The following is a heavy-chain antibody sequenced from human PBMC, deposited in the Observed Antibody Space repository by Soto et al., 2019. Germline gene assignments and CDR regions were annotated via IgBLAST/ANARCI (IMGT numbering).Heavy chain of an antibody. D-gene: IGHD3-3*01. CDR1: GFTFSTYW. CDR2: IKKDGSEK. Sequence: SLRLSCAASGFTFSTYWMTWVRQAPGKGLEWVANIKKDGSEKYYVDSVKGRFTISRDNAKNSLYLQMNSLRAEYTAVYYCARDRGDYDFWSGYSSASDIWGQGTMVTVSS. V-gene: IGHV3-7*05. J-gene: IGHJ3*02. CDR3: ARDRGDYDFWSGYSSASDI.